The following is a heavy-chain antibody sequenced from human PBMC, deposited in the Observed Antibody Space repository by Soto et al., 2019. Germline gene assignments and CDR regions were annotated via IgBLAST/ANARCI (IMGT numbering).Heavy chain of an antibody. Sequence: GGSLRLSCVASGFTFTTYWMSWVRQAPGKGLEWVANIRQDGGAQYYVDSVKGRFTISRDNAKNSVYLQMDSLRVEDTAVYYCVRGGHGSGSYLGASWGQGILVTVSS. J-gene: IGHJ5*02. CDR3: VRGGHGSGSYLGAS. D-gene: IGHD3-10*01. CDR2: IRQDGGAQ. V-gene: IGHV3-7*03. CDR1: GFTFTTYW.